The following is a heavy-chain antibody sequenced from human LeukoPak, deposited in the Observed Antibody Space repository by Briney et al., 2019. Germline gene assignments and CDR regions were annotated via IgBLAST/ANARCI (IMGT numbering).Heavy chain of an antibody. D-gene: IGHD6-13*01. CDR3: AKDILEAGLFFDY. Sequence: GGSLRLSCAASGFTFTSYWIHWVRQAPGKGLVWVSRIKGDESSTNYADSVKGRFTISRDNAKNTVYLHMNSLRVEDAAVYYCAKDILEAGLFFDYWGLGTLVTVSS. J-gene: IGHJ4*02. CDR2: IKGDESST. V-gene: IGHV3-74*01. CDR1: GFTFTSYW.